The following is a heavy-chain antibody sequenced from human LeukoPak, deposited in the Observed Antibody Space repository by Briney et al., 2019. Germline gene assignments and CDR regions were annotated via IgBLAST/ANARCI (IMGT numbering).Heavy chain of an antibody. CDR3: ARVAAAAGTHFDY. J-gene: IGHJ4*02. V-gene: IGHV3-30*04. Sequence: GGSLRLSCAASGFTFSSYAMHWVRQAPGKGLEWVAVISDDGSNQYYADSVKGRFTISRDNSKNTLYLQMNSLRSEDTAVYYCARVAAAAGTHFDYWGQGTLVTVSS. CDR2: ISDDGSNQ. CDR1: GFTFSSYA. D-gene: IGHD6-13*01.